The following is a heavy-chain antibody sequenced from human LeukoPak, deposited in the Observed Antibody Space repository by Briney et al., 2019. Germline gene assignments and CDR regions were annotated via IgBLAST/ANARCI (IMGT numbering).Heavy chain of an antibody. CDR3: TIDTSAERGQQLAN. J-gene: IGHJ4*02. CDR2: VNQVGNEK. V-gene: IGHV3-7*01. CDR1: GIILSSYW. Sequence: GSLRLSCGASGIILSSYWMSWVRQSPGKGLEWVANVNQVGNEKYYVDSVKGRFAISKDNAKKSLYLQMNSLRADDTAVYYCTIDTSAERGQQLANWGQGTLVSVSS. D-gene: IGHD6-13*01.